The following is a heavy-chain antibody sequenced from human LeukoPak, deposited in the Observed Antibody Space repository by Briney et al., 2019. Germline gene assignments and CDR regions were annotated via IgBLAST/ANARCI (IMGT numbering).Heavy chain of an antibody. CDR1: GGSFSGYY. CDR2: INHSGST. Sequence: PSETLSLTCAVYGGSFSGYYWSWIRQPPGKGLEWIGEINHSGSTNYNPSLKSRVTISVDTSKNQFSLKLSSVTAADTAVYYCARWLGGILNWFDPWGQGTLVTVSS. V-gene: IGHV4-34*01. J-gene: IGHJ5*02. D-gene: IGHD5-18*01. CDR3: ARWLGGILNWFDP.